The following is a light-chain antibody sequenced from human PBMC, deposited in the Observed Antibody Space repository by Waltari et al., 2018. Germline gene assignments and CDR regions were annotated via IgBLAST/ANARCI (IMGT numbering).Light chain of an antibody. CDR2: QDR. CDR1: TFVDNY. CDR3: QAWDNSTAV. Sequence: SYELTPPPSVSVSPGQTASITCSGLTFVDNYACWYHQKPGQSPVLVIYQDRKRPSGIPERFSGSNSGKTATLTISGTQAMDEADYYCQAWDNSTAVFGGGTKLTVL. V-gene: IGLV3-1*01. J-gene: IGLJ2*01.